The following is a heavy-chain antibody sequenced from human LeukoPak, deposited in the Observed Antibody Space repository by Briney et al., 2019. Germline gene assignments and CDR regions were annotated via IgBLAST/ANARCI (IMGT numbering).Heavy chain of an antibody. CDR2: ISSSSSYI. Sequence: NPGGSLRLSCAASGFIFSGYSTNWVRQAPGKGLEWVSSISSSSSYIYYADSVKGRFTISRDNAKNSLYPQMNSLRAEDTAVYYCARDMGVEVQLWLDDYYYGMDVWGQGTTVTVSS. D-gene: IGHD5-18*01. CDR1: GFIFSGYS. J-gene: IGHJ6*02. CDR3: ARDMGVEVQLWLDDYYYGMDV. V-gene: IGHV3-21*01.